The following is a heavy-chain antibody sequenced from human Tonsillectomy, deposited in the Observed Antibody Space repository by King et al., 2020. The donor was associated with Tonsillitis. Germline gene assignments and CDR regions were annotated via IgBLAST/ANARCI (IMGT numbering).Heavy chain of an antibody. CDR1: GNTFSKSY. J-gene: IGHJ6*02. Sequence: VQLVESGAEVKKPGASVKVSCKASGNTFSKSYMHWVRQAPGQGLEWMGKIYPRGGSARYAQKFQERVTMTSDTSSGTVYMELSSLRSEDTAVYYCDRSPGRTDTEGAGAGMDGWGQGTAVTVSS. CDR2: IYPRGGSA. CDR3: DRSPGRTDTEGAGAGMDG. V-gene: IGHV1-46*03. D-gene: IGHD5-18*01.